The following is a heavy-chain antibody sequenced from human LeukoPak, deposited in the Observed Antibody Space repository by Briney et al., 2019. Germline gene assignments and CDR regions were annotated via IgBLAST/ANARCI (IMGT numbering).Heavy chain of an antibody. V-gene: IGHV4-39*07. CDR2: LYYSGKT. CDR3: ARTPGIFEVDGSYFAFDI. Sequence: SDTLSLTCIISGGSISSSTYYWGWIRQPPGKGLEWIGTLYYSGKTYYNPSLESRVTISIDTSKNQFSLKLSSVTAADTAVYYCARTPGIFEVDGSYFAFDIWGQGTMVTVSS. D-gene: IGHD1-26*01. CDR1: GGSISSSTYY. J-gene: IGHJ3*02.